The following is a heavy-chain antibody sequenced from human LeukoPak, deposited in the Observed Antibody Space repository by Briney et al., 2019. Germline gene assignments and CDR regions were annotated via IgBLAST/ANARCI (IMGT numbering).Heavy chain of an antibody. D-gene: IGHD2-21*01. V-gene: IGHV4-39*07. CDR2: IYYSGST. CDR1: GGSISSSSYY. Sequence: SETLSLTCTVSGGSISSSSYYWGWIRQPPGKGLEWIGSIYYSGSTYYNPSLKSRVTISVDTSKNQFSLKLSSVTAADTAVYYCARVGDEYYCYMDVWGKGTTVTVSS. J-gene: IGHJ6*03. CDR3: ARVGDEYYCYMDV.